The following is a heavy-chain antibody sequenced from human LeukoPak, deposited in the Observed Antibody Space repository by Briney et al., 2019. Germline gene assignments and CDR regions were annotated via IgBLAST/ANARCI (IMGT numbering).Heavy chain of an antibody. D-gene: IGHD3-10*01. CDR3: ARADYSYYGSVLMGDDI. CDR2: IXPNSGGT. Sequence: ASVXXXCXXSGYTFTDYYMHWVRQAPGQGLXXMXWIXPNSGGTNYAQKFQGWVTMTRDTSISTAYMELNRLRSDDTAVYYCARADYSYYGSVLMGDDIWGQGTRVTVSS. J-gene: IGHJ3*02. CDR1: GYTFTDYY. V-gene: IGHV1-2*04.